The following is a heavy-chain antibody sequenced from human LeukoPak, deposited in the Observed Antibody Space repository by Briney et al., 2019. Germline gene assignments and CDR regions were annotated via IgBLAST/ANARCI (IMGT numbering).Heavy chain of an antibody. D-gene: IGHD6-19*01. J-gene: IGHJ4*02. CDR2: IYPGDSDT. Sequence: GESLKISCKGSGYSFTSYWIGWVRQMPGKGLEWMGIIYPGDSDTRYSPSFQGQVTISADKSISTAYLQWSSLKASDTAMYYCARWRTGSYIAVAGKGEYYFDYWGQGTLVTVSS. CDR3: ARWRTGSYIAVAGKGEYYFDY. CDR1: GYSFTSYW. V-gene: IGHV5-51*01.